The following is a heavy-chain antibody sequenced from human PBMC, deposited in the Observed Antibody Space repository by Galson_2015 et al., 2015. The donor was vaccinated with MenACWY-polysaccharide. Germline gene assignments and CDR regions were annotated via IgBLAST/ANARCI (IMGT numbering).Heavy chain of an antibody. J-gene: IGHJ5*02. Sequence: SLRLCCAASGFTFNTHAMSWVRHAPGQGLEWVSGIGGRGGSGADAYYADSVKGRFTISRDNSKNTLYLQMNSLRAEDTAVYHCATGSSWCACFDPLGQGTLVTVSS. CDR1: GFTFNTHA. CDR3: ATGSSWCACFDP. CDR2: IGGRGGSGADA. D-gene: IGHD6-13*01. V-gene: IGHV3-23*01.